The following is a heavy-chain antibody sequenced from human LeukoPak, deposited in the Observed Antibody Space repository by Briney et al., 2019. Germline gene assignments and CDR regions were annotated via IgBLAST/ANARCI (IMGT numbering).Heavy chain of an antibody. CDR1: GFTFSSYW. CDR2: INQDGSEK. J-gene: IGHJ4*02. V-gene: IGHV3-7*01. D-gene: IGHD2-8*02. CDR3: ARSADTGTVDY. Sequence: AGGSLSLSCAASGFTFSSYWMSWVRQAPGKGLEWVANINQDGSEKYYVGSVEGRFTISRDNAKNSLYLQMNSLRAEDTAVYYCARSADTGTVDYWGQGTLVTVSS.